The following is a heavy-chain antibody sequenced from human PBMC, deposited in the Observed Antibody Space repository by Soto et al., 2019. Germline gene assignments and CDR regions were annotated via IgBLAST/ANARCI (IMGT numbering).Heavy chain of an antibody. CDR2: ISYDGSNK. D-gene: IGHD3-22*01. Sequence: GGSLRLSCAASGFTFSSYAMHWVRQAPGKGLEWVAVISYDGSNKYYADSVKGRFTISRDNSKNTLYLQMNSLRAEDTAVYYCARSMHSSGYYFDYWGQGTLVTVSS. V-gene: IGHV3-30-3*01. J-gene: IGHJ4*02. CDR1: GFTFSSYA. CDR3: ARSMHSSGYYFDY.